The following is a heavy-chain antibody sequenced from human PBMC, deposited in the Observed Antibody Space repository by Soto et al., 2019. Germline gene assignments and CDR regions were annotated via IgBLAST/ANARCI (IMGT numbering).Heavy chain of an antibody. V-gene: IGHV4-59*12. D-gene: IGHD3-22*01. CDR2: LYNTGST. J-gene: IGHJ5*02. Sequence: SETLSLTCTVSGGSISSYYWSWIRQPPGKGLEWIGYLYNTGSTNYNPSLKSRVTISIDKSKNQFSLKLKSVTAADTAVYFCARTGKFYYYDTSGLPFDPWGPGILVTVSS. CDR3: ARTGKFYYYDTSGLPFDP. CDR1: GGSISSYY.